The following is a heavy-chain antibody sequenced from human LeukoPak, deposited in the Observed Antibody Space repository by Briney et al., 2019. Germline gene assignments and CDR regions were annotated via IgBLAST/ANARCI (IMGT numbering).Heavy chain of an antibody. Sequence: ASVKVSCKASGYTFTSYYMHWVRQAPGQGLEWMGIINPSGGSTSYAQKFQGRVTMTRDTSTSTVYMELSSLRSEDTAVYYCARDTLDKWNDQDGDDWGQGALVTVSS. CDR1: GYTFTSYY. D-gene: IGHD1-20*01. J-gene: IGHJ4*02. CDR3: ARDTLDKWNDQDGDD. V-gene: IGHV1-46*01. CDR2: INPSGGST.